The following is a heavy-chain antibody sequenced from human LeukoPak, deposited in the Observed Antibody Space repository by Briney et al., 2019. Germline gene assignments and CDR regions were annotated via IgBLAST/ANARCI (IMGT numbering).Heavy chain of an antibody. CDR2: INPSGGCT. V-gene: IGHV1-46*03. CDR3: ARDDYGGNSLGI. Sequence: ASVKVSCKASGYTFTSYYMHWVRQAPGQGLEWVGIINPSGGCTSYAQKFQGRVTMTRDTSTSTVYMELSSLRSEDTAVYYCARDDYGGNSLGIWGQGTMVTVSS. D-gene: IGHD4-23*01. J-gene: IGHJ3*02. CDR1: GYTFTSYY.